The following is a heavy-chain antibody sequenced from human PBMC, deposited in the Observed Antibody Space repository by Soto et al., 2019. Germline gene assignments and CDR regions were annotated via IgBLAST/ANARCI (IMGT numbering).Heavy chain of an antibody. CDR3: ARLGIAAAGYGSYYYYMDV. CDR2: IYYSGST. J-gene: IGHJ6*03. CDR1: GGSISSYY. V-gene: IGHV4-59*08. Sequence: PSETLSLTCTVSGGSISSYYWSWIRQPPGKGLEWIGYIYYSGSTNYNPSLKSRVTISVDTSKNQFSLKLSSVTAADTAVYYCARLGIAAAGYGSYYYYMDVWGKGTTVTVSS. D-gene: IGHD6-13*01.